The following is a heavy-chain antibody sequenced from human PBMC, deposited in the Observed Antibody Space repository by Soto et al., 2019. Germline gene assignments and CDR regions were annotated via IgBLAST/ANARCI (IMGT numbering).Heavy chain of an antibody. CDR2: IYPGDSDT. D-gene: IGHD3-16*01. V-gene: IGHV5-51*01. J-gene: IGHJ4*02. CDR1: GYSFTSYW. CDR3: AGLPAGYYDYVWGSYPFDY. Sequence: PGESLKISCKGSGYSFTSYWIGWVRQMPGKGLEWMGIIYPGDSDTRYSPSFQGQVTISADKSISTAYLQWSSLKASDTAMYYCAGLPAGYYDYVWGSYPFDYWGQGTLVTVSS.